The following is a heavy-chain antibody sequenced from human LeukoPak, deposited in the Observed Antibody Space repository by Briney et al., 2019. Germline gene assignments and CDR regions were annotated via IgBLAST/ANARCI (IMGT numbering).Heavy chain of an antibody. CDR1: GYTFTGYY. CDR2: INPNSGGT. V-gene: IGHV1-2*02. D-gene: IGHD2-2*01. J-gene: IGHJ4*02. CDR3: ARDGGIVVVPAAPDY. Sequence: ASVKVSCKASGYTFTGYYMHRVRQAPGQGLEWMGWINPNSGGTNYAQKFQGRVTMTRDTSISTAYMELSRLGSDDTAVYYCARDGGIVVVPAAPDYWGQGTLVTVSS.